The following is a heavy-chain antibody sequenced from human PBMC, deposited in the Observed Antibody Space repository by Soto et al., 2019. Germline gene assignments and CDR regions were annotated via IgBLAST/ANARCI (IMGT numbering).Heavy chain of an antibody. D-gene: IGHD6-13*01. V-gene: IGHV1-18*04. J-gene: IGHJ6*02. CDR3: ARDDSVAAAHRLHYYYYGMDV. Sequence: ASVDVSCKASCYTFTSYGISWVRQAPLQVLELMGWISAYNGNKNYAQKLQGRVTMTTDTSTSTAYMELRSLRSDDTAVYYCARDDSVAAAHRLHYYYYGMDVWGQGNTVTVSS. CDR1: CYTFTSYG. CDR2: ISAYNGNK.